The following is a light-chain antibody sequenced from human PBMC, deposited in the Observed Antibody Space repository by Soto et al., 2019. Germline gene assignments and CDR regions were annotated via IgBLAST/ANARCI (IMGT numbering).Light chain of an antibody. CDR3: MQALQAPLT. J-gene: IGKJ4*01. CDR1: QSLLHSDGYNY. Sequence: DVVMTQSPLSLPVTPGEPASISCRSSQSLLHSDGYNYLDWFLQRPGQSPQVLIYLGSNRAPGVPDRFSGSGSGTDFTLKIGRVEAEDVGIYYCMQALQAPLTFGGGTKVEIK. V-gene: IGKV2-28*01. CDR2: LGS.